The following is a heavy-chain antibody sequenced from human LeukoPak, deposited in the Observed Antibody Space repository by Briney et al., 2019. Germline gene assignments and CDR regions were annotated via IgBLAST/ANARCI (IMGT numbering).Heavy chain of an antibody. CDR2: ISGSGGSI. D-gene: IGHD3-9*01. CDR1: GFTFSSYA. V-gene: IGHV3-23*01. CDR3: AKWGDYDVLTGYYVSDY. Sequence: GGSLRLSCAASGFTFSSYAMSWVRQAPGKGLEWVSAISGSGGSIYYADSMKSRFTISRDNSKNTLYLQINSLRAEDTAVYYCAKWGDYDVLTGYYVSDYWGQGTLVTVSS. J-gene: IGHJ4*02.